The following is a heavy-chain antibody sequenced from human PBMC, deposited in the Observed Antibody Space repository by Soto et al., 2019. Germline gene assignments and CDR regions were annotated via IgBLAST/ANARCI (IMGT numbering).Heavy chain of an antibody. CDR3: ASGFRNGFNV. V-gene: IGHV3-21*01. Sequence: DSVKGRFTISRDNAKSAVYMHMTSLRAEDTAVYYCASGFRNGFNVWGQGTTVSVS. D-gene: IGHD2-8*01. J-gene: IGHJ6*02.